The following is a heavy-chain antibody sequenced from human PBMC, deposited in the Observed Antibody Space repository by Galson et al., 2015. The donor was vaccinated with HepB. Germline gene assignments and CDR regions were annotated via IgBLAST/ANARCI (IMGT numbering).Heavy chain of an antibody. D-gene: IGHD3-9*01. CDR1: GYTFTGYY. CDR3: ARPWAAYYDILTGGEGDAFDI. Sequence: SVKVSCKASGYTFTGYYMHWVRQAPGQGLEWMGWVNPNSGGTNYAQKFQGWVTMARDTSISTAYMELSRLRSDDTAVYYCARPWAAYYDILTGGEGDAFDIWGQGTMVTVSS. J-gene: IGHJ3*02. CDR2: VNPNSGGT. V-gene: IGHV1-2*04.